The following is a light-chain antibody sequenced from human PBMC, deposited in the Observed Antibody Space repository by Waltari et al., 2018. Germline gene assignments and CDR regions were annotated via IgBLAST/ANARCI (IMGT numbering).Light chain of an antibody. CDR3: QQYKTFSRT. CDR2: EAS. V-gene: IGKV1-5*01. Sequence: DIQMTQSPSTLSASVGDRGTITCQASQNINNWLAWYQQTPGRAPKLLIYEASSLESGVPSRFRGSGSGTLFTLTITSLQPDDVALYYCQQYKTFSRTFGQGTQVEIK. CDR1: QNINNW. J-gene: IGKJ1*01.